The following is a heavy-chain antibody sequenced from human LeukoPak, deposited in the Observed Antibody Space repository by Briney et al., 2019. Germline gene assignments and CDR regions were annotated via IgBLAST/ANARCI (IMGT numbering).Heavy chain of an antibody. J-gene: IGHJ3*02. Sequence: PSETLSLTCTVSGGSISSGSYYRSWIRQPAGKGLEWIGRIYTSGSTNYNPSLKSRVTISVDTSKNQLSLKLSSVTAADTAVYYCARDRYDFWSGYEQSGDAFDIWGQGTMVTVSS. D-gene: IGHD3-3*01. CDR2: IYTSGST. CDR3: ARDRYDFWSGYEQSGDAFDI. V-gene: IGHV4-61*02. CDR1: GGSISSGSYY.